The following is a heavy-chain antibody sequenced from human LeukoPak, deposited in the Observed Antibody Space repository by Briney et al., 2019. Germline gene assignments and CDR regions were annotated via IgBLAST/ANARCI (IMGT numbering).Heavy chain of an antibody. CDR2: ISGSGGST. V-gene: IGHV3-23*01. CDR3: AKRRISRPAAPAYYGMDV. J-gene: IGHJ6*02. D-gene: IGHD2-2*01. Sequence: GGSLSLSCAASGFTFSSYAMSWVRQAPGKGLEWVSAISGSGGSTYYADSVKGRFTISRDNSKNTLYLQMNSLRAEDTAVYYCAKRRISRPAAPAYYGMDVWGQGTTVTVSS. CDR1: GFTFSSYA.